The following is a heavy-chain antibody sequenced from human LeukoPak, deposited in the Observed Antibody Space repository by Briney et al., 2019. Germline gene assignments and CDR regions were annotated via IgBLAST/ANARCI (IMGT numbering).Heavy chain of an antibody. CDR3: ARTKQYCDILTGYYYYYYYMDV. J-gene: IGHJ6*03. CDR1: GGSISSYY. D-gene: IGHD3-9*01. Sequence: SETLSLTCTVSGGSISSYYWSWIRQPPGKGLEWIGYIYYSGSTNYNPSLKSRVTISVDTSKNQFSLKLSSVTAADTAVYYCARTKQYCDILTGYYYYYYYMDVWGKGTTVTVSS. CDR2: IYYSGST. V-gene: IGHV4-59*01.